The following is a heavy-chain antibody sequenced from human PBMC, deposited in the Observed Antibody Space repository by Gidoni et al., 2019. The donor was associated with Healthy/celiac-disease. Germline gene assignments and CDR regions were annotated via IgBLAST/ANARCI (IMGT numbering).Heavy chain of an antibody. CDR2: MNPNRGNT. Sequence: QVQLVQAGAEVKKPGAAVKGSCKESGYTFTSYDINWVRQATGQGLEWMGWMNPNRGNTGYAQKFQGRVTMTRNTSISTAYMELSSLSSEDTAVYYCARAPTLSWFDPWGQGTLVTVSS. CDR3: ARAPTLSWFDP. J-gene: IGHJ5*02. D-gene: IGHD2-15*01. V-gene: IGHV1-8*01. CDR1: GYTFTSYD.